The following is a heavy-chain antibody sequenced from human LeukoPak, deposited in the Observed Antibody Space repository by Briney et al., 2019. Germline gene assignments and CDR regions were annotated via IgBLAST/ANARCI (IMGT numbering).Heavy chain of an antibody. CDR1: GYIFSNYV. CDR2: INVGNGDT. V-gene: IGHV1-3*01. Sequence: ASVKVSCKASGYIFSNYVMHWVRRAPGQRPEWMGWINVGNGDTKYSQKFQGRVTIARDTSASTAYMELSSLRSEDTAVYYCARDIVLMVYAMGIPSYYYYYYGMDVWGQGTTVTVSS. CDR3: ARDIVLMVYAMGIPSYYYYYYGMDV. J-gene: IGHJ6*02. D-gene: IGHD2-8*01.